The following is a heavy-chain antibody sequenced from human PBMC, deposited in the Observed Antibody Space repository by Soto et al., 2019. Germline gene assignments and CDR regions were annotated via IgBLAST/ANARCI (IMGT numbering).Heavy chain of an antibody. J-gene: IGHJ4*02. CDR2: IYYSGST. D-gene: IGHD1-26*01. CDR3: ARYSGSYYYFDY. CDR1: GGSISSYY. Sequence: SETLSLTCTVSGGSISSYYWSWIRQPPGKGLEWIGYIYYSGSTNYNPSLKSRVTISVDTSKNLFSLKLSSVTAADTAVYYCARYSGSYYYFDYWGQGTLVTVSS. V-gene: IGHV4-59*08.